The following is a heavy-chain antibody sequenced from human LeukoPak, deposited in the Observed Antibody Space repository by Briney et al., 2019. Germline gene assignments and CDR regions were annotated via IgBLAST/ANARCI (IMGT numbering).Heavy chain of an antibody. Sequence: GGSLRLSCAASGFTFDDYGMSWVRQAPGKGLEWVSGINWNGGSTGYADTVKGRFTISRDNAKNSLYLQMNSLRAEDTAVYYCARDQGYYGSGSYSNYYYYMDVGGKGPTVTVSS. D-gene: IGHD3-10*01. CDR3: ARDQGYYGSGSYSNYYYYMDV. CDR2: INWNGGST. CDR1: GFTFDDYG. V-gene: IGHV3-20*04. J-gene: IGHJ6*03.